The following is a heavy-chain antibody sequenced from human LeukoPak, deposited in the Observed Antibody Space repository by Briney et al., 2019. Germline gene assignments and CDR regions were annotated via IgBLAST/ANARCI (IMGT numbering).Heavy chain of an antibody. CDR1: GGDFVTYY. CDR2: VSPALVIS. CDR3: AVAYDGAEGYFDL. Sequence: GASVKVSCKASGGDFVTYYITWVRQAPGQGLEWMGRVSPALVISYYAQKFQGRLTISADTSTTTAYMELTSLRSEDTAVYYCAVAYDGAEGYFDLWGRGTLVTVSS. V-gene: IGHV1-69*02. J-gene: IGHJ2*01. D-gene: IGHD3-22*01.